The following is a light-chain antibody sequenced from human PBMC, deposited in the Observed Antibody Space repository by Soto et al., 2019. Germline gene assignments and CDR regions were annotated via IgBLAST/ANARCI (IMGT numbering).Light chain of an antibody. CDR3: QQRSSWPS. Sequence: EIVLTQSPATLSLSPGERATLSCRASQSISSSLAWYQQKPGQAPRLLIYDASNRATGIPARFSGSGSGTDFTLTISSLEPEDFAVYHCQQRSSWPSFGQGTRLEIK. CDR2: DAS. V-gene: IGKV3-11*01. J-gene: IGKJ5*01. CDR1: QSISSS.